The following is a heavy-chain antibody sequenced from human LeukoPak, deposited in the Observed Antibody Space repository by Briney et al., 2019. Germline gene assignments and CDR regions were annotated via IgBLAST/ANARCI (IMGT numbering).Heavy chain of an antibody. D-gene: IGHD3-9*01. CDR2: ISSSSSYI. V-gene: IGHV3-21*01. J-gene: IGHJ6*02. CDR3: ARDTEKPLVLRYFDWLSYYYYGMDV. Sequence: GGSLRLSCAASGFTFSSYSMNWVRQAPGKGLEWVSSISSSSSYIYYADSVKGRFTISRDNAKNSLYLQMNSLRAEDTAVYYCARDTEKPLVLRYFDWLSYYYYGMDVWGQGTTVTVSS. CDR1: GFTFSSYS.